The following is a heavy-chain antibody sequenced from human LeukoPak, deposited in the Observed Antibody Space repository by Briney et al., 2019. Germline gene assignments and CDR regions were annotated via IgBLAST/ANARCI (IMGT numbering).Heavy chain of an antibody. CDR2: IRQDGDTK. D-gene: IGHD6-13*01. J-gene: IGHJ4*02. Sequence: GGSLRLSCTASGFTFGDYALSWVRQAPGKGLEWVANIRQDGDTKYYVDSVKGRFTISRDNAMNSLYLQMNSLRAKDTAIYYCARSLPYGTTWYGRSDFWGQGTLVTVSS. CDR1: GFTFGDYA. V-gene: IGHV3-7*03. CDR3: ARSLPYGTTWYGRSDF.